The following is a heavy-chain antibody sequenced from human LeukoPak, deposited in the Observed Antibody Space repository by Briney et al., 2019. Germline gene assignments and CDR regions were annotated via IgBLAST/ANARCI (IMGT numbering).Heavy chain of an antibody. D-gene: IGHD1-26*01. CDR2: ISSSSSYI. CDR3: ARDRASYSGSILYYFDY. Sequence: GGSLRLSCAASGFTFSSYAMSWVRQAPGKGLEWVSSISSSSSYIYYADSVKGRFTISRDNAKNSLYLQMNSLRAEDTAVYYCARDRASYSGSILYYFDYWGQGTLVTVSS. V-gene: IGHV3-21*01. CDR1: GFTFSSYA. J-gene: IGHJ4*02.